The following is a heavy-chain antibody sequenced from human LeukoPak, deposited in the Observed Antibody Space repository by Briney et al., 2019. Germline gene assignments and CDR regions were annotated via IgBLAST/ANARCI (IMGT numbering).Heavy chain of an antibody. J-gene: IGHJ2*01. CDR1: GFTFSSYW. CDR2: IKEDGSDI. V-gene: IGHV3-7*01. CDR3: ARDTYWFFDL. Sequence: PGGSLRLSCAASGFTFSSYWMGWVRQAPGKGLEWVADIKEDGSDIYSVDSVKGRFTISRDNAKNSLYLQMNSLRAEDTAVYYCARDTYWFFDLWGRGTLVTVSS.